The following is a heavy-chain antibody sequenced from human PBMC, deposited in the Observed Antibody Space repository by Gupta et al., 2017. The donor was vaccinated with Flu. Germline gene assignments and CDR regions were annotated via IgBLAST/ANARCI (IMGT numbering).Heavy chain of an antibody. V-gene: IGHV4-59*08. CDR2: IYYSERT. CDR1: GGSISSYY. Sequence: QVQLQESGPGLVKPSETLSRTCTVSGGSISSYYWSWIRPPPGKGLGWLGYIYYSERTNYNPSLKCRVTISVDTSKNLFSLKLSSLTAADTAVYYCARHRYYDFWSCYYNGYYYYMDVWGKGTTVTVSS. D-gene: IGHD3-3*01. J-gene: IGHJ6*03. CDR3: ARHRYYDFWSCYYNGYYYYMDV.